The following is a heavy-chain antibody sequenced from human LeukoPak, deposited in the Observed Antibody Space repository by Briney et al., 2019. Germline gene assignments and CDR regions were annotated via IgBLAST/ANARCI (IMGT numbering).Heavy chain of an antibody. CDR2: INPNSGGT. D-gene: IGHD1-7*01. J-gene: IGHJ4*02. CDR1: GYTFTGYY. V-gene: IGHV1-2*02. CDR3: ARERVYWNYVSQPPMIAGYYFGY. Sequence: ASVKVSCKASGYTFTGYYMHWVRQAPGQGLEWMGWINPNSGGTNYAQKLQGRVTMTTDTSTSTAYMELRSLRSDDTAVYYCARERVYWNYVSQPPMIAGYYFGYWGQGTLVTVSS.